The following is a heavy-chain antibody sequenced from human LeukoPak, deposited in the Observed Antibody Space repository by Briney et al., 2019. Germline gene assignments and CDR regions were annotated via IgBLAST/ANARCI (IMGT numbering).Heavy chain of an antibody. CDR2: IYYSGST. V-gene: IGHV4-61*01. CDR3: ARGQVGATQLFDY. Sequence: SETLSLTCTVSGGSVSSATDYWNWIRQPPGKRLEWIRYIYYSGSTNYNPSLKSRVTISVDTSKNQFSLKVSSVTAADTAVYYCARGQVGATQLFDYWGQGTLVTVSS. CDR1: GGSVSSATDY. J-gene: IGHJ4*02. D-gene: IGHD1-26*01.